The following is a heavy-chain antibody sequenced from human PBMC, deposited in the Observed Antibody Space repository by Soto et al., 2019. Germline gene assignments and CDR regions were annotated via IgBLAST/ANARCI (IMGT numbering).Heavy chain of an antibody. D-gene: IGHD2-15*01. CDR3: ARDLHSVGCSGGSCYSGGVAY. CDR2: IWYDGSNK. J-gene: IGHJ4*02. V-gene: IGHV3-33*01. Sequence: QVQLVESGGGVVQPGRSLRLSCAASGFTFSSYGMHWVRQAPGKGLEWVAVIWYDGSNKYYADSVKGRFTISRDNSNNTLYLQMNSLRAEDTAVYYCARDLHSVGCSGGSCYSGGVAYWGQGTLVTVSS. CDR1: GFTFSSYG.